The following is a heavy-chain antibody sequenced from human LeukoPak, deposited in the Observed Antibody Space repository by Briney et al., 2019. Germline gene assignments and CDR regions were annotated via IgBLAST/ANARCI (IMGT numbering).Heavy chain of an antibody. V-gene: IGHV3-23*01. CDR3: AKGSGYSYGSLSYYYMDV. J-gene: IGHJ6*03. D-gene: IGHD5-18*01. Sequence: GGSLRLSCAASGFTFSSYAMSWVRQAPGKGLEWDSAISGSHGSTYYADSLNGRFTIYRDNSKNTLYLQMNGLRAEDTAVYYCAKGSGYSYGSLSYYYMDVWGKGTTVTVSS. CDR1: GFTFSSYA. CDR2: ISGSHGST.